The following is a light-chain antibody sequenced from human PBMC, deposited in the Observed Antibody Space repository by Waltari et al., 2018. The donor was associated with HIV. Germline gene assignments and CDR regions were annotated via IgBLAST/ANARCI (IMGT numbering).Light chain of an antibody. J-gene: IGKJ5*01. Sequence: EIVMMQSPATLSVPPGERATPSCRASQSVSSNLAWYQQKPGQAPRLLISGASTRATGIPARFSGSGSGTEFTLTISSLQSEDFAVYYCQQYNNWPPAFGQGTRLEI. CDR3: QQYNNWPPA. CDR2: GAS. CDR1: QSVSSN. V-gene: IGKV3-15*01.